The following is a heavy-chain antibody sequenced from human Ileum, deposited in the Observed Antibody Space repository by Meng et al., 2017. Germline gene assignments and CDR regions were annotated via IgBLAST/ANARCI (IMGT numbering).Heavy chain of an antibody. D-gene: IGHD1-26*01. CDR2: IHYSGST. J-gene: IGHJ4*02. V-gene: IGHV4-34*01. CDR1: GDSFTDYY. Sequence: QLQLMLWGAGMLKPSETLSLTCIVYGDSFTDYYWNWIRQPPGKGLEWIGEIHYSGSTNYNPSLESRVTISEDTSQKQFSLRLSSVTAADTAVYYCARRIRGGSYLGWGQGTLVTVSS. CDR3: ARRIRGGSYLG.